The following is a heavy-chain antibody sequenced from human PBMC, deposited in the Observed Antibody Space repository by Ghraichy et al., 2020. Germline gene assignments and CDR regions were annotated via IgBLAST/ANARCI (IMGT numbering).Heavy chain of an antibody. Sequence: GESLNISCAASGFILTSYWMSWVRQAPGKGLEWVANIKEDGSERYYVDSVKGRFTISRDSAKNSLYLQMNSLRAEDTAVYYCARDAYWGQGTLVTVSS. CDR2: IKEDGSER. J-gene: IGHJ4*02. CDR3: ARDAY. CDR1: GFILTSYW. V-gene: IGHV3-7*01.